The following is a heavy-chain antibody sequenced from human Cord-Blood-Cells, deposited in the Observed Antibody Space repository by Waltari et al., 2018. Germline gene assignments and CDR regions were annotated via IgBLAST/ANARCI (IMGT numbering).Heavy chain of an antibody. Sequence: QVQLQQWGAGLLKPSETLSLTCAVYGGSFSGYYWSWIRKPPGKGLEWIGEINHSGSTNYNPSLKSRVTISVDTSKNQFSLKLSSVTAADTAVYYCARPGNDYGDYGYYFDYWGQGTLVTVSS. J-gene: IGHJ4*02. CDR2: INHSGST. D-gene: IGHD4-17*01. CDR1: GGSFSGYY. V-gene: IGHV4-34*01. CDR3: ARPGNDYGDYGYYFDY.